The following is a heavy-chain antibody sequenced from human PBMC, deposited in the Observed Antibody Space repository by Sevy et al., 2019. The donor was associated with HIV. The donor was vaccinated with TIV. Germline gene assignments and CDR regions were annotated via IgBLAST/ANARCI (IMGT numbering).Heavy chain of an antibody. CDR1: GFTFSSFG. Sequence: GGSLRLSCAASGFTFSSFGMHWVRQVPGKGLEWVSFISYDGSDKRYVDSVKSRFTITRDSSKNTLYLQMNSLRGGDTAVYYCAKDGPPYYTSWSYMYYFDYWGQGALVTVSS. D-gene: IGHD3-10*01. J-gene: IGHJ4*02. CDR3: AKDGPPYYTSWSYMYYFDY. V-gene: IGHV3-30*18. CDR2: ISYDGSDK.